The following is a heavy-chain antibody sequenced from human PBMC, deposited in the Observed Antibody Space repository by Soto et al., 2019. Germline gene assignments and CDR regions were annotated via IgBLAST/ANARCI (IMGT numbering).Heavy chain of an antibody. D-gene: IGHD2-2*02. Sequence: QVQLQESGPGLVKPSETLSLTCTVSGGSISSYYWSWIRQPPGKGLEWIGYIYYSGGTNYNPSLKSRVTISVDTSKNQFSLKLSSVTAADTAVYYCARGAKILKEATAIRFPRPPRYWGQGTLVTVSS. V-gene: IGHV4-59*08. CDR1: GGSISSYY. CDR2: IYYSGGT. CDR3: ARGAKILKEATAIRFPRPPRY. J-gene: IGHJ4*02.